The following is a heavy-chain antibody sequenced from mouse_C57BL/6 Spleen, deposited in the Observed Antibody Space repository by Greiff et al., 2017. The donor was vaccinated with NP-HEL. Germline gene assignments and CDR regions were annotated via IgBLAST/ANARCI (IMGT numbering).Heavy chain of an antibody. D-gene: IGHD2-5*01. J-gene: IGHJ4*01. CDR2: IHPNSGST. CDR3: AFSYYSNYNYAMDY. CDR1: GYTFTSYW. V-gene: IGHV1-64*01. Sequence: QVQLQQSGAELVKPGASVKLSCKASGYTFTSYWMHWVKQRPGQGLEWIGMIHPNSGSTNYNEKFKSKATLTVDKSSSTAYMQLSSLTSEDSAVYYCAFSYYSNYNYAMDYWGQGPSVTVAS.